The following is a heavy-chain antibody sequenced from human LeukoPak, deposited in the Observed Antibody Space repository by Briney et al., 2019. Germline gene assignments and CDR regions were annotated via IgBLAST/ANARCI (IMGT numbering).Heavy chain of an antibody. Sequence: GESLKISCKGSGSRFTSYWIGWVRQMPGKGLEWMGIIYPGDSDTRYSPSFQGQVTISADKSISTAYLQWSSLKASDTAMYYCARLGDFWSGYYNYWGQGTLVTVSS. CDR2: IYPGDSDT. V-gene: IGHV5-51*01. CDR3: ARLGDFWSGYYNY. J-gene: IGHJ4*02. D-gene: IGHD3-3*01. CDR1: GSRFTSYW.